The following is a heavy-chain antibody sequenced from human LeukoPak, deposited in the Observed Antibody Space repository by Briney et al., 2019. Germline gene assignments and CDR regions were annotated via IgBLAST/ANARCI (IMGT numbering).Heavy chain of an antibody. CDR2: ISNSGGSA. Sequence: AGSLRLSCGASGFTFSNYAMSWVRQGPGKGLERVSGISNSGGSAYYADSVKGRFTISRDNARNTLYLQMNSLRAEDTAVYYCAKGLRLGELSSAFDYWGQGTLVTVSS. J-gene: IGHJ4*02. CDR1: GFTFSNYA. CDR3: AKGLRLGELSSAFDY. V-gene: IGHV3-23*01. D-gene: IGHD3-16*02.